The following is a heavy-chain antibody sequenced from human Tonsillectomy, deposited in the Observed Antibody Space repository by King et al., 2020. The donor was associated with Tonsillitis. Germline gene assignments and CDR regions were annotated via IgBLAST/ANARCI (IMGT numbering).Heavy chain of an antibody. Sequence: VQLVESGGGLVQPGRSLRLSCGASGFTFDDYAMHWVRQAPGKGLEWVSGISWNSTIIDYADSVKGRFTISRDNAKNALYLQMNSLRAEDTAWYYCAKDSNSQLLYGWFDPWGQGTLVIVSS. CDR2: ISWNSTII. V-gene: IGHV3-9*01. J-gene: IGHJ5*02. D-gene: IGHD2-2*02. CDR1: GFTFDDYA. CDR3: AKDSNSQLLYGWFDP.